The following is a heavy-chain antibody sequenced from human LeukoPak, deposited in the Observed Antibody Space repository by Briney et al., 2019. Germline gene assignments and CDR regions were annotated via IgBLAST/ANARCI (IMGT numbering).Heavy chain of an antibody. Sequence: SETLSLTCAVYGGSFSGYYWSWIRQPPGKGLEWIGEINHSGSTNYNPSLKSRVTISVDTSKNQFSLKLSSVTAADTAVYYCARRASDSNPFDYWGQGTLVTVSS. CDR3: ARRASDSNPFDY. D-gene: IGHD6-13*01. CDR2: INHSGST. J-gene: IGHJ4*02. CDR1: GGSFSGYY. V-gene: IGHV4-34*01.